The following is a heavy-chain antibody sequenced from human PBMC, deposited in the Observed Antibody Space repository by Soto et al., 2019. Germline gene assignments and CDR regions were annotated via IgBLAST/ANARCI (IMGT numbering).Heavy chain of an antibody. CDR1: GYTFTSYY. V-gene: IGHV1-46*01. CDR2: INPSGGST. J-gene: IGHJ4*02. CDR3: ARDGCESDIVVVPAAIHPTSLCY. Sequence: GASVKVSCKASGYTFTSYYMHWVRQAPGQGLEWMGIINPSGGSTSYAQKFQGRVTMTRDTSTSTVYMELSSLRSEDTAVYYCARDGCESDIVVVPAAIHPTSLCYWGQGTLVTVSS. D-gene: IGHD2-2*02.